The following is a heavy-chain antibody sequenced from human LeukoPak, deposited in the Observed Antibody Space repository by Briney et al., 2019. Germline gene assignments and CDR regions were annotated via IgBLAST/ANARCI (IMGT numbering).Heavy chain of an antibody. Sequence: SETLSLTCAVYGGSFSGYYWSWIRQPPGKGLEWIGEINHSGSTNYNPSLKSRVTISVDTSKNQFSLKLSSVTAADTAVYYCARSTRGYDQTFDYWGQGTLATVSS. D-gene: IGHD5-12*01. CDR3: ARSTRGYDQTFDY. CDR2: INHSGST. J-gene: IGHJ4*02. V-gene: IGHV4-34*01. CDR1: GGSFSGYY.